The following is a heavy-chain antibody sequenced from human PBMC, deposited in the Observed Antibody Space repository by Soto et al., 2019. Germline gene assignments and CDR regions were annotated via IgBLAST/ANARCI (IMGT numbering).Heavy chain of an antibody. V-gene: IGHV1-46*01. D-gene: IGHD3-22*01. CDR2: INPSGGST. CDR3: ATETYYYDSSGSNNWFDP. CDR1: GYTFTSYY. J-gene: IGHJ5*02. Sequence: ASVKVSCKASGYTFTSYYMHWVRQAPGQGLEWMGIINPSGGSTSYAQKFQGRVTMTEDTSTDTAYMELSSLRSEDTAVYYCATETYYYDSSGSNNWFDPWGQGTLVTVSS.